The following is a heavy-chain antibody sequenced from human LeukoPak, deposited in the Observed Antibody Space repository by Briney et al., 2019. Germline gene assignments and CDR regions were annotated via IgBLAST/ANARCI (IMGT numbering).Heavy chain of an antibody. V-gene: IGHV3-23*01. CDR2: ISGSGGST. Sequence: RGSLRLSCAASGFTFSSYAMSWVRQAPGQGLKWVSGISGSGGSTYYADSVKGRFTISRDNSKNTLYLQMNSLRSEDTAVYYCTYSGSWYWFDYWGQGTLVTVSS. D-gene: IGHD6-13*01. J-gene: IGHJ4*02. CDR3: TYSGSWYWFDY. CDR1: GFTFSSYA.